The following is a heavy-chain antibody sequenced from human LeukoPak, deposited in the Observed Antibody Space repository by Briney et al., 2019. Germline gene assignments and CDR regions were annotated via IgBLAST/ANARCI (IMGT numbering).Heavy chain of an antibody. CDR2: IWSSTSAV. J-gene: IGHJ3*02. CDR3: ARDFGYAFDI. CDR1: GXTFSSYS. V-gene: IGHV3-48*02. Sequence: GGSLRLPCAASGXTFSSYSMNWVRQAPGKGLEWVSYIWSSTSAVYYADSVKGRFTISRDNAKNSLYLQMNSLRDEDTAVYYCARDFGYAFDIWGQGTMVTVSS. D-gene: IGHD3-3*01.